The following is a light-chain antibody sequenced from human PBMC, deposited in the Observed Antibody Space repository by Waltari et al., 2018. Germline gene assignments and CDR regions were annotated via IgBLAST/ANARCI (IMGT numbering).Light chain of an antibody. CDR1: RSDIGYYNF. V-gene: IGLV2-14*03. Sequence: QSGLTQPASVSGSPGQSITISCTGTRSDIGYYNFVSWYQQHPGKAPKLVIFDVSSLPSGVSHRFSGSKSCNTASLTISGLQAEDEAAYYCASYTSANTVLFGGGTKVTVL. J-gene: IGLJ2*01. CDR2: DVS. CDR3: ASYTSANTVL.